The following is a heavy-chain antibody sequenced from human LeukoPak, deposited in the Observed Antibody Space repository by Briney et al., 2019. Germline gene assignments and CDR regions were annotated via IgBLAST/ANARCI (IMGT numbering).Heavy chain of an antibody. D-gene: IGHD3-10*01. CDR3: ARDSMVRGVIIVPLDY. CDR2: IGSSSSYI. V-gene: IGHV3-21*01. J-gene: IGHJ4*02. Sequence: GGSLRLSCAASGFTFSSYSMNWVRQAPGKGLEWVSSIGSSSSYIYYADSVKGRFTISRDNAKNSLYLQMNSLRAEDTAVYYCARDSMVRGVIIVPLDYWGQGTLVTVSS. CDR1: GFTFSSYS.